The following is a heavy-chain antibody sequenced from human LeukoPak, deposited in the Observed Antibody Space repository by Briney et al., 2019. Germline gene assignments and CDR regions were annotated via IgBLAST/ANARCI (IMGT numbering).Heavy chain of an antibody. V-gene: IGHV3-9*01. CDR2: ISWNSGSI. D-gene: IGHD2-2*01. CDR3: AKTPCSSTSCPGYYYYYMDV. Sequence: GGSLRLSCAAPGFTFDDYAMHWVRQAPGKGLEWVSGISWNSGSIGYADSVKGRFTISRDNSKNTLYLQMNSLRAEDTAVYYCAKTPCSSTSCPGYYYYYMDVWGKGTTVTVSS. J-gene: IGHJ6*03. CDR1: GFTFDDYA.